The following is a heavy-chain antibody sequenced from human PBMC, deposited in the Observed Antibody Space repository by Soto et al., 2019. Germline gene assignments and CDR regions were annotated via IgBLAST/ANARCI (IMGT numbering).Heavy chain of an antibody. CDR3: ARDISGYSSSWYGEYYYYYYYMDV. CDR1: GYTFTGYY. Sequence: GASVKVSCKASGYTFTGYYMHWVRQAPGQGLEWMGWINPNSGGTNYAQKFQGWVTMTRDTSTSTAYMELSRLRSEDTAVYYCARDISGYSSSWYGEYYYYYYYMDVWGKGTTVTVSS. CDR2: INPNSGGT. J-gene: IGHJ6*03. V-gene: IGHV1-2*04. D-gene: IGHD6-13*01.